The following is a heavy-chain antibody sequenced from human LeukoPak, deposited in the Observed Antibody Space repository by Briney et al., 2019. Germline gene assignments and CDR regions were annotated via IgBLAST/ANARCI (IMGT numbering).Heavy chain of an antibody. D-gene: IGHD2-2*01. CDR1: GFTFSSYA. Sequence: GGSLRLSCAASGFTFSSYAMSWVRQAPGKGLEWVSAISGSGGSTYYADSVKGRFTISRDNSKNTPYLQMNSLRAEDTAVYYCARDDIVVVPAAISFDYWGQGTLVTVAS. CDR2: ISGSGGST. CDR3: ARDDIVVVPAAISFDY. V-gene: IGHV3-23*01. J-gene: IGHJ4*02.